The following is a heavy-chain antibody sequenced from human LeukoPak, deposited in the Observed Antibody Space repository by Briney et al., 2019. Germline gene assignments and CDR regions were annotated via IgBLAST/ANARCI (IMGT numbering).Heavy chain of an antibody. D-gene: IGHD2-15*01. CDR3: AKVYSGGSFNWFDP. J-gene: IGHJ5*02. Sequence: GGSLRLSCAASGFTFSSHWMHWVRQAPGKGLVWVSRINGDGSNTTYADSVKGRFTISRDNSKNTLYLQMNSLRAEDTAVYYCAKVYSGGSFNWFDPWGQGTLVTVSS. CDR2: INGDGSNT. CDR1: GFTFSSHW. V-gene: IGHV3-74*03.